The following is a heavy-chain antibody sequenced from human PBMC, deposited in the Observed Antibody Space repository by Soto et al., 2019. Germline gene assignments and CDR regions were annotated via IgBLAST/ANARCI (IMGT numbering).Heavy chain of an antibody. Sequence: QLQLQESGPGLVKPSETLSLTCTVSGGSISSSSYYWGCIRQPPGKGLEWIASIDYTGNTFYNPSLTSRVTISVDTSKNQFSMKVTSVTAEDTAVYYCARINKGYGTDSWGQGTLVTDSS. CDR2: IDYTGNT. J-gene: IGHJ4*02. CDR3: ARINKGYGTDS. V-gene: IGHV4-39*01. CDR1: GGSISSSSYY. D-gene: IGHD5-18*01.